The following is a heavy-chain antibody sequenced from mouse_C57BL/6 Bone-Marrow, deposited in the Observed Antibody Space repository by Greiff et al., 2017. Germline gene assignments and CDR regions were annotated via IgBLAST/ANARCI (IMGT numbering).Heavy chain of an antibody. CDR2: INPNNGGT. Sequence: EVQLQQSGPELVKPGASVKISCKASGYTFTDYYMNWVKQSHGKSLEWIGDINPNNGGTSYNQKFKGKATLTVDKSSSTAYMELRSLTSEDSAGYYCAREGYYGYRDYWGQGTTLTVAS. V-gene: IGHV1-26*01. D-gene: IGHD2-2*01. CDR3: AREGYYGYRDY. CDR1: GYTFTDYY. J-gene: IGHJ2*01.